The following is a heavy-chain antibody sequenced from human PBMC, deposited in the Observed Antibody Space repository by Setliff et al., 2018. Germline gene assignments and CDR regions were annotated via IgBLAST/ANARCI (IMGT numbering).Heavy chain of an antibody. CDR2: IYHSGGT. Sequence: SETLSLTCAVSGGSISSSNWWSWVRQPPGKGLEWIGEIYHSGGTNYNPSLKSRVTISVDTSKNQLSLKLNSVTAADTAVYYCAKLPSLWAAVQTNWFDPWGQGTLVTVSS. CDR3: AKLPSLWAAVQTNWFDP. CDR1: GGSISSSNW. V-gene: IGHV4-4*02. D-gene: IGHD1-26*01. J-gene: IGHJ5*02.